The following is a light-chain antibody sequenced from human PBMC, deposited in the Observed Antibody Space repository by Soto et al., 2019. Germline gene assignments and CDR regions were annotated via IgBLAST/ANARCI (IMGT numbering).Light chain of an antibody. V-gene: IGKV3-20*01. CDR1: QSVSSSY. J-gene: IGKJ5*01. CDR2: GAS. CDR3: QHCGSSPLVT. Sequence: EIVLTQSPGTLSLSPGERATLSCRASQSVSSSYLAWYQQKPGQAPRLLIYGASSRATGIPDRFSGSGSGTDFTLTISRLEREDFAVYYCQHCGSSPLVTFGQGTRLEIK.